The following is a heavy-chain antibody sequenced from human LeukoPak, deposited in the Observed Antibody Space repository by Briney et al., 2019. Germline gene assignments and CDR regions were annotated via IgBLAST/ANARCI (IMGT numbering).Heavy chain of an antibody. J-gene: IGHJ4*02. CDR2: INHSEST. Sequence: PSETLSLTCAVYGGSFSGYYWSWIRQPPGKGLEWIGEINHSESTNYNPSLKSRVTISVDTSKNQFSLKLSSVTAADTAVYYCARVGGYYDISGFLDYWGQGTPVTVSS. D-gene: IGHD3-22*01. CDR1: GGSFSGYY. CDR3: ARVGGYYDISGFLDY. V-gene: IGHV4-34*01.